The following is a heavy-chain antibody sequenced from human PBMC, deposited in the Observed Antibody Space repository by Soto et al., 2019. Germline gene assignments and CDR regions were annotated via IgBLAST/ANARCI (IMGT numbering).Heavy chain of an antibody. CDR3: AIGNSPAARWFDP. CDR2: IIHSGNT. J-gene: IGHJ5*02. Sequence: QVQLQQWGAGLLKPSETLSLTCAVYGGSFRGYYWSWIRQRPGKGLEWIGDIIHSGNTNYNPSLKSRVTISVDTSRNQFSLKLSSVTVADTAVYYCAIGNSPAARWFDPWGQGTLVTVSS. V-gene: IGHV4-34*01. CDR1: GGSFRGYY. D-gene: IGHD2-2*01.